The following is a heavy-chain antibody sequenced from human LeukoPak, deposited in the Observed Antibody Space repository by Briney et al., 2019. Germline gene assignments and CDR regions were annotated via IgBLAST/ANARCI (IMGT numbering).Heavy chain of an antibody. CDR3: ARGHDFGDYVDAFDI. V-gene: IGHV4-61*02. Sequence: SETLSLTCTVSGGSISSSSYYWSWIRQPAGKGLEWIGRIYTSGTTNYNPSLKSRVTISVDTSKNQFSLQLSSVTAADTAVYYCARGHDFGDYVDAFDIWGQGTMVTVSS. J-gene: IGHJ3*02. CDR1: GGSISSSSYY. CDR2: IYTSGTT. D-gene: IGHD4-17*01.